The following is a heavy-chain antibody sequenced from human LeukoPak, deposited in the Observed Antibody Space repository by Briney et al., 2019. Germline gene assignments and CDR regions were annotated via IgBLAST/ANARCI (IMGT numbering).Heavy chain of an antibody. CDR1: GFTVSSNY. J-gene: IGHJ3*02. Sequence: PGGSLRLSCAVSGFTVSSNYMSWVRQAPGKGLEWVSIIYSGGSTYYADSVKGRFTTSRDNSRNTLYLQMNSLRAEDTAVYYCARGWEFDAFDIWGQGTMVTVSS. D-gene: IGHD3-10*01. CDR2: IYSGGST. V-gene: IGHV3-66*02. CDR3: ARGWEFDAFDI.